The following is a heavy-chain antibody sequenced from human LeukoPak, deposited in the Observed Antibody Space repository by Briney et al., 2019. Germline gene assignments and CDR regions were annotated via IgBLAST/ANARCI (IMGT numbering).Heavy chain of an antibody. V-gene: IGHV3-9*01. CDR3: AKGAGYGSGSFYGY. J-gene: IGHJ4*02. CDR1: GFTFDDYA. D-gene: IGHD3-10*01. CDR2: MSWNSGSI. Sequence: GGSLRLSCAASGFTFDDYAMHWVRQAPGKGLEWVSGMSWNSGSIGYADSVKGRFTISRDNAKNSLYLQMNSLRPEDTALYYCAKGAGYGSGSFYGYWGQGTLVTVSS.